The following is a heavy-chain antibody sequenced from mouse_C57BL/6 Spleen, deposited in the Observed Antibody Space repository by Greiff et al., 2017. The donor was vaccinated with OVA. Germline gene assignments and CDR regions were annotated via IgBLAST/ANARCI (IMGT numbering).Heavy chain of an antibody. D-gene: IGHD2-12*01. CDR1: GYTFTDYY. Sequence: VQLQQSGPELVKPGASVKISCKASGYTFTDYYMNWVKQSHGKSLEWIGDINPNNGGTSYNQKFKGKATLTVDKSSSTAYMELRSLTSEDSAVYYCARRDYKDWYFDVWGTGTTVTVSS. CDR3: ARRDYKDWYFDV. V-gene: IGHV1-26*01. J-gene: IGHJ1*03. CDR2: INPNNGGT.